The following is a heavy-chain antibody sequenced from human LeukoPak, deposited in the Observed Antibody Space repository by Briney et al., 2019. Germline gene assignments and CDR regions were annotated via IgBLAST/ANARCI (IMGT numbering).Heavy chain of an antibody. V-gene: IGHV5-51*01. D-gene: IGHD1-26*01. CDR3: ARLSGGSSLRNDAFHI. CDR1: GYTFTIYW. Sequence: RGESLKISCKGSGYTFTIYWIAWVRQMPGKGLEWMGIVYPDNSETIYSPSFQGQVTISADESISTAYLQWSSLKASDTAMYYCARLSGGSSLRNDAFHIWGQGTMVTVSS. J-gene: IGHJ3*02. CDR2: VYPDNSET.